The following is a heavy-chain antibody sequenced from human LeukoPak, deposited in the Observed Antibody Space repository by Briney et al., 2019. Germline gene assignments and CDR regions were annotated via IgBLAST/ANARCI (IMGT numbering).Heavy chain of an antibody. CDR2: VYYGGIT. D-gene: IGHD5-12*01. V-gene: IGHV4-59*01. J-gene: IGHJ1*01. CDR3: ARDVDPHF. Sequence: SETLSLTCSVSGGSISSYYWSWIRQLPGKGLEWIGYVYYGGITKYNPSLMSRVSISVDTSKNQFSLKVRAVTAADTAVYYCARDVDPHFWGQGTLVTVSS. CDR1: GGSISSYY.